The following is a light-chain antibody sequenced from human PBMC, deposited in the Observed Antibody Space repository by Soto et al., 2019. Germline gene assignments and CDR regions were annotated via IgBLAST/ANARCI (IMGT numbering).Light chain of an antibody. CDR3: CSYAGSRKV. CDR2: EVS. CDR1: SSDVGSYNL. J-gene: IGLJ1*01. Sequence: QSVLTQPASLSGSPGPSITISCTGTSSDVGSYNLVSWHQQHPGKAPKLMTYEVSKLPSGVSNRFSGSKSGNTASLTSSGLQAEDEADYYCCSYAGSRKVFGTGTKLTVL. V-gene: IGLV2-23*02.